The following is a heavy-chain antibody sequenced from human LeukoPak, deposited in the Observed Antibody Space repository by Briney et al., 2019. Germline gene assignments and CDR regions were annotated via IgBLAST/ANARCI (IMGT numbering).Heavy chain of an antibody. V-gene: IGHV3-21*01. CDR1: GFTFSSYS. CDR3: ARGGSSRFCLGY. Sequence: GGSLRLSCAASGFTFSSYSMNWVRQAPGKGLEWVSSISSSSSYIYYADSVKGRFTIPRDNGKNSPYLQMNSLIAEDTAMSHWARGGSSRFCLGYWGQGTLVTVSS. CDR2: ISSSSSYI. J-gene: IGHJ4*02. D-gene: IGHD6-6*01.